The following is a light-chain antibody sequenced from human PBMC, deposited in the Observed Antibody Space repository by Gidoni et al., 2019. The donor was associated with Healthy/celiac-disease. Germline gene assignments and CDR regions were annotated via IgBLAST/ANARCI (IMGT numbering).Light chain of an antibody. V-gene: IGKV1-9*01. CDR1: QDISSY. Sequence: DFQLTHSPSFLSASVGDRVTITCRASQDISSYLAWYQQKPGKAPKLLIYAASTLQSGVPSRFSGSGSGKEFTLTISSLQPEDFATYYCQQLNSYATFXPXTKVDIK. J-gene: IGKJ3*01. CDR2: AAS. CDR3: QQLNSYAT.